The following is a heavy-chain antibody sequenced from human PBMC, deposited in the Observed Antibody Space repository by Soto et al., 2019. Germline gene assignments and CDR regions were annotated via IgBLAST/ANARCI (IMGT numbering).Heavy chain of an antibody. D-gene: IGHD3-16*01. CDR2: IYSGGSI. Sequence: VQLVESGGGLIQAGGSLRLSCAVSGFTVSNNFMMWVRQAPAKGLEWVSLIYSGGSISYADSVKGRFTISRDGSMNMLYLQMNSLTAEDTAVYYCARDGNGQRGSPHWGQGTLVTVSS. V-gene: IGHV3-53*02. CDR3: ARDGNGQRGSPH. J-gene: IGHJ4*02. CDR1: GFTVSNNF.